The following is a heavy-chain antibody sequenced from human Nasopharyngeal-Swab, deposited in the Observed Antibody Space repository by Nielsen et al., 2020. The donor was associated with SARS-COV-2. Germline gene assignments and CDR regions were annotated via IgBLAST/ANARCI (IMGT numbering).Heavy chain of an antibody. CDR3: ARGGDWRFDP. Sequence: ARQAPGKGLEWIGEVHRSGTTNCNPTLKSRVTISVDKSKNNFSLKLNSVTAADTALYYCARGGDWRFDPWGQGTLVTVSS. D-gene: IGHD2-21*02. V-gene: IGHV4-4*02. J-gene: IGHJ5*02. CDR2: VHRSGTT.